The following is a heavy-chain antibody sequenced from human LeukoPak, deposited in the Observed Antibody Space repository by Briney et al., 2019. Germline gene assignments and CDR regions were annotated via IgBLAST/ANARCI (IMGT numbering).Heavy chain of an antibody. V-gene: IGHV3-11*01. J-gene: IGHJ4*02. CDR2: IGSSGSTI. CDR3: ARDFNGYGYSFDY. D-gene: IGHD5-18*01. CDR1: GFTFSDYY. Sequence: PGGSLRLSCAASGFTFSDYYMSWIRQAPGKGLEWVSYIGSSGSTIYYADSVKGRFTISRDNAKNSLYLQMNSLRAEDMAVYYCARDFNGYGYSFDYWGQGTLVTVSS.